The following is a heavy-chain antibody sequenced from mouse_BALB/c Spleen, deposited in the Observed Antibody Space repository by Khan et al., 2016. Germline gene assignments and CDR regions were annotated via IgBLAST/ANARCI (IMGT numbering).Heavy chain of an antibody. CDR2: INTNTGEP. D-gene: IGHD1-1*01. J-gene: IGHJ3*01. CDR1: GYTFTNYG. CDR3: SVDYYGSSWFAY. Sequence: QIQLVQSGPELKKPGETVKISCKASGYTFTNYGMNWVKQAPGKGLKWMGWINTNTGEPTYADELKGRFAFSLETSARTAYLQINNLKNENTATYFWSVDYYGSSWFAYWGQGTLVTVSA. V-gene: IGHV9-3*02.